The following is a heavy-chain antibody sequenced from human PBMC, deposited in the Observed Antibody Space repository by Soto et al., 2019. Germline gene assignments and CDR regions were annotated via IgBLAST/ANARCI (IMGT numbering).Heavy chain of an antibody. CDR1: GCTFSSYA. CDR2: IIPIFGTA. V-gene: IGHV1-69*01. Sequence: QVQLVQSGAEVKKPGSSVKVSCKASGCTFSSYAISWVRQAPEQGLEWMGGIIPIFGTANYAQKFQGRVTITADDSRGTAYMELGSVRSEDTAVDYCARAGGGGGSCYHAWRCAFDIWGQGKMFTVSS. J-gene: IGHJ3*02. D-gene: IGHD2-15*01. CDR3: ARAGGGGGSCYHAWRCAFDI.